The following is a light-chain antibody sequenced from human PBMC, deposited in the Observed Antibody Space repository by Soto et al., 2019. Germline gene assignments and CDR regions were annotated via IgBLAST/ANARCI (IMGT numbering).Light chain of an antibody. V-gene: IGKV1-5*01. CDR2: AAS. J-gene: IGKJ1*01. Sequence: IQMTQSPSTLSASVGDRVTITCLASQSISSYLNWYQQKPGKAPKLLIYAASSLQSGVPSRFSGSGSGTDFTLTISSLHPDDFATYYCQQYNSYSPTFAQGTMV. CDR3: QQYNSYSPT. CDR1: QSISSY.